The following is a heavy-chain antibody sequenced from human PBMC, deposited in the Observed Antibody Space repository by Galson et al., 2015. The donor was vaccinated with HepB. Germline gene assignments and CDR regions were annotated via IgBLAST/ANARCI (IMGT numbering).Heavy chain of an antibody. J-gene: IGHJ6*02. V-gene: IGHV3-7*03. D-gene: IGHD6-13*01. CDR3: TRRKYSSSWYYYYGMDV. CDR1: GFTFSSYW. Sequence: SLRLSCAASGFTFSSYWMSWVRQAPGKGLEWVANIKQDGNEKYYVDSVKGRFTISRDNAKNSLYLQMNSLRAEDTALYYCTRRKYSSSWYYYYGMDVWGQGTTVTVSS. CDR2: IKQDGNEK.